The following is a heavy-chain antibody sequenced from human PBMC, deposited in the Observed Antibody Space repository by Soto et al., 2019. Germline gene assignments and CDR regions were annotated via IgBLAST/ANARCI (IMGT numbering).Heavy chain of an antibody. D-gene: IGHD3-9*01. CDR2: VYYSGST. CDR3: GRLEGLATISYYFDY. Sequence: QLQLQDSGPGLVKPSETLSLTCTVSGGSVSSSSYYWGWVRQPPGKGLDWIGSVYYSGSTYYNPSLESRVTISVDKSKNQFSLKLMSLSAADTAVYYCGRLEGLATISYYFDYWGQGALVTVSS. V-gene: IGHV4-39*01. J-gene: IGHJ4*02. CDR1: GGSVSSSSYY.